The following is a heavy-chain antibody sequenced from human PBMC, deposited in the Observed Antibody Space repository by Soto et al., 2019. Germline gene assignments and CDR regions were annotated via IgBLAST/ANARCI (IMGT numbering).Heavy chain of an antibody. J-gene: IGHJ4*02. CDR1: GGSFSGYQ. Sequence: PSETRSLTCAVYGGSFSGYQWTWIRNPPGKGLEWIGEINHSGSTNYNPSLKSRVTISADTSKNQFSLKLSSVTAADTAVYYCARGTGMTPYFDFWGQGTLVTV. CDR2: INHSGST. CDR3: ARGTGMTPYFDF. D-gene: IGHD1-1*01. V-gene: IGHV4-34*01.